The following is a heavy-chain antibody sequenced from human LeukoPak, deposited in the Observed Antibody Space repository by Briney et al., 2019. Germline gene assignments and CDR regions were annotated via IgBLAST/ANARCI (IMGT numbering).Heavy chain of an antibody. CDR3: ARDSYYYYYMDV. V-gene: IGHV4-30-4*01. Sequence: SETLSLTCTVSGGSFSRGDYYWRWIRQPPGKGLEWIGYIYYRGSTYYNPSLKSRVTLSVDTSKNQFSLRLSSVTAADTAMYYCARDSYYYYYMDVWGRGTAVTVSS. J-gene: IGHJ6*03. CDR1: GGSFSRGDYY. CDR2: IYYRGST.